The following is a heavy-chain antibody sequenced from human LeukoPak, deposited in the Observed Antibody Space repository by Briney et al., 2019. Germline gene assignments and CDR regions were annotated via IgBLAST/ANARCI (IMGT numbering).Heavy chain of an antibody. Sequence: SVKVSCKASGDTVSSCVISWVRQAPGQGLEWMGGILPIFGTAIYAQKFQGRVTVTADEPTSTAYMELSSLRSEDTAVYYCARAEDQGRYFDWLPGFASWGQGTLVTVSS. V-gene: IGHV1-69*13. D-gene: IGHD3-9*01. CDR2: ILPIFGTA. J-gene: IGHJ5*01. CDR1: GDTVSSCV. CDR3: ARAEDQGRYFDWLPGFAS.